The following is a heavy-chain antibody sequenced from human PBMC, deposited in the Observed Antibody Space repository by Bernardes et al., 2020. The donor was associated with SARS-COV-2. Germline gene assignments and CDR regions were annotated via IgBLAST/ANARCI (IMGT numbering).Heavy chain of an antibody. CDR1: GFSFSTSW. CDR3: VRGPSDGHGRFEY. V-gene: IGHV3-74*01. J-gene: IGHJ4*02. Sequence: GGSLRLSCAASGFSFSTSWVHWVRQTPGKGLVWVSRISPDGRTTTYADSVQGRFTISRDNARNTLFLQMNSLRDEDTAVYFCVRGPSDGHGRFEYWGQGTLGTVSS. CDR2: ISPDGRTT.